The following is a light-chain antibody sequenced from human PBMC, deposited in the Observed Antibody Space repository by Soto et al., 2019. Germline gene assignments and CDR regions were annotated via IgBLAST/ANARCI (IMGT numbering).Light chain of an antibody. Sequence: DIQMTQSPSSLSASVGDRVTITCRASQSISNDLYWYQQKPGKAPKLLIYAASGLQGGVPSRFSGSGSGTDFTLTISSLQPEDFATYYCQQSYSTPPYTFGQGTKVDIK. CDR1: QSISND. J-gene: IGKJ2*01. V-gene: IGKV1-39*01. CDR2: AAS. CDR3: QQSYSTPPYT.